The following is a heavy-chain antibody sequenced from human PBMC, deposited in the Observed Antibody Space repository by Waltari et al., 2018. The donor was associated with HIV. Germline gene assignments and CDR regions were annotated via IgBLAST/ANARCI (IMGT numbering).Heavy chain of an antibody. CDR3: ARDFGDYFCWFDP. D-gene: IGHD4-17*01. CDR1: GYTFTGYY. V-gene: IGHV1-2*02. CDR2: INPNSGGT. J-gene: IGHJ5*02. Sequence: QVQLVQSGAEVKKPGASVKVSCKASGYTFTGYYMHWVRQGPGQGLEWSGWINPNSGGTNYAQKFQGRVTMTRDTSISTAYMELSRLRADDTAVYYCARDFGDYFCWFDPWGQGTLVTVSS.